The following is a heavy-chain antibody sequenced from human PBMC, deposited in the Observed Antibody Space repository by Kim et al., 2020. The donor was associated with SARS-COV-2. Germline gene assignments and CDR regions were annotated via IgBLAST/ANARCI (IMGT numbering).Heavy chain of an antibody. CDR1: GGSFSGYY. Sequence: SETLSLTCAVYGGSFSGYYWSWIRQPPGKGLEWIGEINHSGSTNYNPSLKSRVTISVDTSKNQFSLKLSSVTAADTAVYYCARDDLRFLEWLSPSRFGMDVWGQGTTVTVSS. CDR3: ARDDLRFLEWLSPSRFGMDV. V-gene: IGHV4-34*01. D-gene: IGHD3-3*01. CDR2: INHSGST. J-gene: IGHJ6*02.